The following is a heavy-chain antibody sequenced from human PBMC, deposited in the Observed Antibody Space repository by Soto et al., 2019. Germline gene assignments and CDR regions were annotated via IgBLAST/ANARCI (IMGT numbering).Heavy chain of an antibody. CDR1: GDTFSSHS. CDR2: TIPFVGTE. J-gene: IGHJ4*02. V-gene: IGHV1-69*08. CDR3: ATAASIFGAASDY. Sequence: QVQLVQSGAEVKKPGSSVRVSCKASGDTFSSHSFTWVRQAPGQGLDWMGRTIPFVGTESPAQKFKGRVTISADTSAGTVYMELSSLRSDDTAIYYCATAASIFGAASDYWGQGTLVTVSS. D-gene: IGHD3-3*01.